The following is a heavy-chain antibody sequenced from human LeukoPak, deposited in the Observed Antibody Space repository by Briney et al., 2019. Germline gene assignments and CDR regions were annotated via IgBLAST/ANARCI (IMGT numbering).Heavy chain of an antibody. V-gene: IGHV3-23*01. J-gene: IGHJ4*02. Sequence: TGGSLRLSCAASGFTFSSYGMSWVRQAPGKGLEWVSAISGSGGSTYYADSVKGRFTISRDNSKNTLYLQMNSLRAEDTAVYYCAKDRWGSGNQQIDYWGQGTLVTVSS. CDR2: ISGSGGST. CDR3: AKDRWGSGNQQIDY. D-gene: IGHD3-10*01. CDR1: GFTFSSYG.